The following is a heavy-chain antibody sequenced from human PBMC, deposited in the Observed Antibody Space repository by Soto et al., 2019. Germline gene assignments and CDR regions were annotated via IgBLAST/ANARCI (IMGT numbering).Heavy chain of an antibody. D-gene: IGHD3-9*01. Sequence: QVQLVESGGGLVQPGGSLRLSCAASGFTLSDYYMTWIRQAPGKGLEWVSDISISGTTIHYADSVRGRFTISRDNAKNSLWLQMNTLRAEATAVYYCARLRGDGYYNLWGQGTLVTVSS. CDR1: GFTLSDYY. CDR2: ISISGTTI. CDR3: ARLRGDGYYNL. J-gene: IGHJ4*02. V-gene: IGHV3-11*01.